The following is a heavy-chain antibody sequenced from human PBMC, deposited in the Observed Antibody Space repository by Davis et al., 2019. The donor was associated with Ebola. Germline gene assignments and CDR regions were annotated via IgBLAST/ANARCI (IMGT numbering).Heavy chain of an antibody. CDR3: ARDEILYSSRVSGPLDY. V-gene: IGHV1-8*01. D-gene: IGHD2-15*01. CDR1: GYTFTGYD. Sequence: ASVKVSCKASGYTFTGYDINWVRQATGQGLEWMGWMNPNSGNTGYAQKFQGRVTMTGDTSTGTVYMELSGLRYEDTAVYYCARDEILYSSRVSGPLDYWGQGTLVTVSS. CDR2: MNPNSGNT. J-gene: IGHJ4*02.